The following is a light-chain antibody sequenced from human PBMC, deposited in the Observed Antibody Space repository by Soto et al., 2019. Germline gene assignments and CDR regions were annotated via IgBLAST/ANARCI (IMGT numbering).Light chain of an antibody. CDR2: SAS. CDR3: QQYERYPLT. V-gene: IGKV1-5*03. Sequence: DMRITQSPSPLNKNVGDRVIITCRASQSVSGWLAWYRQKPGKAPELLIYSASTLETGVPSRFSGSGSGTDFTLTVSSLQREDFATYYCQQYERYPLTFGGGTKVDIK. CDR1: QSVSGW. J-gene: IGKJ4*01.